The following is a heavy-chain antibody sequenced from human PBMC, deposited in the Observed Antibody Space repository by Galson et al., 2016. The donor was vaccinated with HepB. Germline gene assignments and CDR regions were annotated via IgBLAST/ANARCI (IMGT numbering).Heavy chain of an antibody. D-gene: IGHD4-11*01. CDR3: ARQVTYSGRDWFDP. V-gene: IGHV3-30*03. J-gene: IGHJ5*02. CDR2: ISYDGKNK. CDR1: GLTFRSYA. Sequence: SLRLSCAASGLTFRSYAMHWVRQAPGKGLEWVAVISYDGKNKHYGDSVKGRFTISRDNSQNRLYLQMNNLRAEDTAVYYCARQVTYSGRDWFDPWGQGTLVTVSS.